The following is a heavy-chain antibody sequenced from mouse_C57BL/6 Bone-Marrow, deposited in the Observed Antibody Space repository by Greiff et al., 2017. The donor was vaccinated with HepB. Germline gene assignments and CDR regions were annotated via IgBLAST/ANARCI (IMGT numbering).Heavy chain of an antibody. CDR1: GFSLTSYG. V-gene: IGHV2-2*01. CDR2: IWSGGST. Sequence: QVHVKQSGPGLVQPSQSLSITCTVSGFSLTSYGVHWVRQSPGKGLEWLGVIWSGGSTDYNAAFISRLSISKDNSKSQVFFKMNSLQADDTSIDYCATVYWGQGTTLTVSS. J-gene: IGHJ2*01. CDR3: ATVY.